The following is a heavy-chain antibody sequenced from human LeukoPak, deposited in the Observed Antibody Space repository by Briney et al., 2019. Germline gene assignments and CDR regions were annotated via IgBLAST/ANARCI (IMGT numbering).Heavy chain of an antibody. D-gene: IGHD5-18*01. CDR2: IYPSGST. J-gene: IGHJ6*03. CDR3: ARTEESGYSYRYFGYYYYMDV. Sequence: SQTLSLTCTVSGDSISSGSYYWNWIRQPAGTGLEWIGRIYPSGSTNYNPSLKSRVSISVDTSKNQFSLKLSSVTAADTAVYYCARTEESGYSYRYFGYYYYMDVWGKGTTVTVSS. CDR1: GDSISSGSYY. V-gene: IGHV4-61*02.